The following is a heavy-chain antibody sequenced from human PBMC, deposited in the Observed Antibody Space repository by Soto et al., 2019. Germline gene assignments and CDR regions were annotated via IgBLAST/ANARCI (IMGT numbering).Heavy chain of an antibody. CDR3: ARAVGYYGSGSYYNAKSNWFDP. CDR1: GGSISSYY. D-gene: IGHD3-10*01. CDR2: IYYSGST. V-gene: IGHV4-59*01. J-gene: IGHJ5*02. Sequence: SETLSLTCTVSGGSISSYYWSWIRQPPGKGLEWIGYIYYSGSTNYNPSLKSRVTISVDTSKNQFSLKLSSVTAADTAVYYCARAVGYYGSGSYYNAKSNWFDPWGQGTLVTVS.